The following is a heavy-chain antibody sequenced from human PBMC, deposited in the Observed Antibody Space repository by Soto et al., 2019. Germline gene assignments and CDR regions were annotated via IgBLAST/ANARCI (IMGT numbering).Heavy chain of an antibody. CDR3: ARKCSLGCGYHQDVLYI. J-gene: IGHJ3*02. Sequence: GASVKVSCKASGYTFTSYGLSWVRQAPAQGLEWMGWISAYNGNTNYAQKLQGRVTMTTDTSTSTAYMELRSLRSDDTAVYYCARKCSLGCGYHQDVLYICGRGTTVTGS. V-gene: IGHV1-18*01. D-gene: IGHD5-12*01. CDR2: ISAYNGNT. CDR1: GYTFTSYG.